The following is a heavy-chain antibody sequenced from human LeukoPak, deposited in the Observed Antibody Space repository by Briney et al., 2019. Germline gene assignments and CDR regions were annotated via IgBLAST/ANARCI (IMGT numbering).Heavy chain of an antibody. D-gene: IGHD3-3*01. J-gene: IGHJ4*02. Sequence: GGSLRLSCAASGFTFSSYSMTWVRQAPGKGPEWVSYISSSSSTIYYADSVKGRFTISRDNAKNSLYLQMNSLRAEDTAVYYCARETYYDFWSGIVTDWGQGTLVTVSS. CDR2: ISSSSSTI. CDR1: GFTFSSYS. V-gene: IGHV3-48*01. CDR3: ARETYYDFWSGIVTD.